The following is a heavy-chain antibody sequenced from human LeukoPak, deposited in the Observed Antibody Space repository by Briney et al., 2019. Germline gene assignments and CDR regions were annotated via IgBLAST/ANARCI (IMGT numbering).Heavy chain of an antibody. CDR1: GYTFTDYF. CDR2: INPSSGAT. J-gene: IGHJ4*02. CDR3: ARDSDSSGYYFDY. Sequence: ASVKVSCKTSGYTFTDYFMHWVRQAPGQRLEWMGWINPSSGATNFAPKFQGRVTMTRDTSISTAYMELTRLTSDDTAVYYCARDSDSSGYYFDYWGQGTLVTVSS. D-gene: IGHD3-22*01. V-gene: IGHV1-2*02.